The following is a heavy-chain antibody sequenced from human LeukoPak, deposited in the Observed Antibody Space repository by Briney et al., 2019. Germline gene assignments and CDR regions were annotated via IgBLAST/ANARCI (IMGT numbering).Heavy chain of an antibody. CDR3: AREGGYSHAFDY. V-gene: IGHV3-74*01. CDR2: INSDGSST. J-gene: IGHJ4*02. Sequence: PGGSLRLSCAASGFTFSSYWMYWVRQAPGKGLVWFSRINSDGSSTSHADSVKGRFTISRDNAKNTLYLQMNSLRAEDTAVYYCAREGGYSHAFDYSGQGTLVTVSS. CDR1: GFTFSSYW. D-gene: IGHD3-22*01.